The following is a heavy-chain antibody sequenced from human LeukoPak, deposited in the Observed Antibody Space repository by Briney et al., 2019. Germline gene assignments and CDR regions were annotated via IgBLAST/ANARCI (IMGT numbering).Heavy chain of an antibody. CDR1: GFTFSTYA. Sequence: GGSLRLSCSASGFTFSTYAMSWVRQAPERGLEWVSSTSNSGAITYYADSVKGRFTISRDNPKNSLYLLMNSLRAEDTAMYYCARDFIHRSGEANYWGQGTLVTVSS. V-gene: IGHV3-23*01. J-gene: IGHJ4*02. CDR3: ARDFIHRSGEANY. CDR2: TSNSGAIT. D-gene: IGHD3-22*01.